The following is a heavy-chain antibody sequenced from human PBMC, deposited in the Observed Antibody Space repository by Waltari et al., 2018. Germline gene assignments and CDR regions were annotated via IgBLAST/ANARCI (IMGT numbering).Heavy chain of an antibody. CDR1: GFTVSNNY. J-gene: IGHJ4*02. CDR3: ARFDFRTGSYY. V-gene: IGHV3-53*01. CDR2: IYSGGST. D-gene: IGHD3-3*01. Sequence: EVQLVESGGGLIQPGGSLRLPCAVSGFTVSNNYMSWVRPAPGKGLEWVSVIYSGGSTYYADSVKGRFTISRDSSENTVYLQMSSLRAEDTALYYCARFDFRTGSYYWGQGTLVTVSS.